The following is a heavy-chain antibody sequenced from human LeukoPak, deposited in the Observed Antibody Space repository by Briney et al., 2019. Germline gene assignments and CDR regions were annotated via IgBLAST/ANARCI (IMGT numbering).Heavy chain of an antibody. V-gene: IGHV3-30*18. J-gene: IGHJ4*02. CDR2: ISYDGSNK. D-gene: IGHD3-22*01. Sequence: GRSLRLSCAASGFTFSSYGMHWVRRAPGKGLEWVAVISYDGSNKYYADSVKGRFTISRDNSKNTLYLQMNSLRAEDTAVYYCAKDFDSSGYYLDYWGQGTLVTVSS. CDR1: GFTFSSYG. CDR3: AKDFDSSGYYLDY.